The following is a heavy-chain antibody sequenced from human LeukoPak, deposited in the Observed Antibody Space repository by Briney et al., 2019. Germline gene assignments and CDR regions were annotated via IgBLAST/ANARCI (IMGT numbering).Heavy chain of an antibody. V-gene: IGHV1-46*01. CDR1: GYSLTGYY. Sequence: ASVKVSCKASGYSLTGYYIHWVRQAPGQGLEWMGLINPSGGGTSYPQKFQGRVTMTRDTSTSTVYMELSGLRSEDTAVYYCARVRSGSYDYWGQGTLLTVSS. CDR3: ARVRSGSYDY. D-gene: IGHD3-22*01. CDR2: INPSGGGT. J-gene: IGHJ4*02.